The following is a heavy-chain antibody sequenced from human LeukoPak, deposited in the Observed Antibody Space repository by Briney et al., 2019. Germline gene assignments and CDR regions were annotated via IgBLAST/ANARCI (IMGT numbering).Heavy chain of an antibody. CDR3: AKDIVRIVVVPAAAPYYYYYGMDV. J-gene: IGHJ6*02. CDR2: ISYDGSNK. Sequence: PGRSLRLSCAASGFTFSSYGMHWVRQAPGKGLEWVAVISYDGSNKYYADSVKGRFTISRDNSKNTLYLQMNSLRAEDTAVYYCAKDIVRIVVVPAAAPYYYYYGMDVWGQGTTVTVSS. V-gene: IGHV3-30*18. D-gene: IGHD2-2*01. CDR1: GFTFSSYG.